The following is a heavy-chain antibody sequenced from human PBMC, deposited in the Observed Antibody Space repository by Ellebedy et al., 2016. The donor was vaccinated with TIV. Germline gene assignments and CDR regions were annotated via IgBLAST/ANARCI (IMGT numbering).Heavy chain of an antibody. J-gene: IGHJ3*02. Sequence: SVKVSXXASGGTFSSYAISWVRQAPGQGLEWMGGIIPIFGTANYAQKFQGRVTITADESTSTAYMELSRLRSDDTAVYYCASRRSGSYYDSAFDIWGQGTMVTVSS. D-gene: IGHD1-26*01. CDR3: ASRRSGSYYDSAFDI. V-gene: IGHV1-69*13. CDR2: IIPIFGTA. CDR1: GGTFSSYA.